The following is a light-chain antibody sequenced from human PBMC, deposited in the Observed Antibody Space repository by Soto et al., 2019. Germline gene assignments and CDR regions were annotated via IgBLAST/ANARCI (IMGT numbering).Light chain of an antibody. Sequence: EIVMTQSPATLSVSPGERATLSCRASQSVSSNLAWYQQKPGRAPRLLIYGASTRATGIPARFSGSGSGTEFTLTISSLQPDDFATYYCHQYDSYWTFGQGTKVDIK. J-gene: IGKJ1*01. CDR3: HQYDSYWT. CDR1: QSVSSN. CDR2: GAS. V-gene: IGKV3-15*01.